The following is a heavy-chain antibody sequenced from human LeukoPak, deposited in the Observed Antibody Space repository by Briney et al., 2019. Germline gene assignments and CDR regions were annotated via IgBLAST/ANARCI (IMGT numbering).Heavy chain of an antibody. Sequence: SETLSLSCTVSGASISGTYWRWLRQPPGKGLEWIAYVHPNGKTDSNPSLKSRVTVSVDASKNQFSLMLRSVAAADTALDYCARGYYDSRGSSNPFDSWGQGILVTVSS. V-gene: IGHV4-4*08. D-gene: IGHD3-22*01. CDR3: ARGYYDSRGSSNPFDS. CDR1: GASISGTY. J-gene: IGHJ4*02. CDR2: VHPNGKT.